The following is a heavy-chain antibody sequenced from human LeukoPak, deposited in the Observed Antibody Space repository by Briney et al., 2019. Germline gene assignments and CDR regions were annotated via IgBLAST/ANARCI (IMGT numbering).Heavy chain of an antibody. J-gene: IGHJ4*02. D-gene: IGHD2-2*01. V-gene: IGHV3-30*18. CDR3: AKDNDIVVVPAAMDY. Sequence: PGGSLRLSCAASGFTFSSYGMHWVRQAPGKGLEWVAVISYDGSDKYYADSVKGRFTISRDNSKNTLYLQMNSLRAEDTAVYYCAKDNDIVVVPAAMDYWGQGTLVTVSS. CDR2: ISYDGSDK. CDR1: GFTFSSYG.